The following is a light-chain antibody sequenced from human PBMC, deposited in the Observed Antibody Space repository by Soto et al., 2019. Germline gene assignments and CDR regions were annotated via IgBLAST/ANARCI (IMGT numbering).Light chain of an antibody. J-gene: IGLJ2*01. CDR1: SSDVGGYNY. Sequence: QSALTQPPSASGSPEQSVTISCTGTSSDVGGYNYVSWYQQHPGKAPKLMIYEVSKRPSGVPDRFSGSKSGNTASLTVSGLQAEDEADYYCSSYAGSNKVFGGGTKLTVL. V-gene: IGLV2-8*01. CDR2: EVS. CDR3: SSYAGSNKV.